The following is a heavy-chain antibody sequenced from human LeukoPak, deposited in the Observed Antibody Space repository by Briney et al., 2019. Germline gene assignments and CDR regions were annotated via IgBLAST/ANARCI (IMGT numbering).Heavy chain of an antibody. CDR3: ARRTTAEVGTSINWFDP. V-gene: IGHV1-2*02. CDR1: GYTFTNYY. CDR2: IHPNSGGT. Sequence: ASVKVPCKASGYTFTNYYIHWVRQAPGQGLEWMGWIHPNSGGTNYAQKFQGNVTMTRDTSITTAYMELSRLTSDDTAVYFCARRTTAEVGTSINWFDPWGQGTLVTVSS. D-gene: IGHD1-1*01. J-gene: IGHJ5*02.